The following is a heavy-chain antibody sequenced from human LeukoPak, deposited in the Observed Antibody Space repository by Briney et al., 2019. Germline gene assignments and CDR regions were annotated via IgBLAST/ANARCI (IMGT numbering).Heavy chain of an antibody. CDR3: ARGSSVAVAGTTVDY. V-gene: IGHV3-11*06. D-gene: IGHD6-19*01. J-gene: IGHJ4*02. CDR1: GFTFSDYY. Sequence: KAGGSLRLSCAASGFTFSDYYMSWIRQAPGKGLEWVSYISSSSSYTNYADSVKGRFTISRDNAKNSLYLQMNSLRAEDAAVYYCARGSSVAVAGTTVDYWGQGTLVTVSS. CDR2: ISSSSSYT.